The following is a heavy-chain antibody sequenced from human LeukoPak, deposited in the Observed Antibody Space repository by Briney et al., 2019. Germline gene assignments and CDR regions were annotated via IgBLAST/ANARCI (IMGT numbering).Heavy chain of an antibody. D-gene: IGHD6-6*01. CDR3: ARDGAEYSSHIDS. Sequence: ASVKVSCKASGDTFTSYGFSWVRQAPGQGLEWMGCISAYNGNTNYAQKLQGRVTMTTDTSTSTAYMELRSLRSDDTAVYYCARDGAEYSSHIDSWGQGALVTVSS. CDR1: GDTFTSYG. V-gene: IGHV1-18*01. J-gene: IGHJ4*02. CDR2: ISAYNGNT.